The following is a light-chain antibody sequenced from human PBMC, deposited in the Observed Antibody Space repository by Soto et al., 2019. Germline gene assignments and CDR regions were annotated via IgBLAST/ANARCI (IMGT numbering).Light chain of an antibody. V-gene: IGKV3-11*01. CDR1: QSIGNY. Sequence: EVVLTQSPATLSLSPEEGATLSCRASQSIGNYLAWYQQKPGQAPRLLLYATSNRATGIPARFSGSGSGTDFTLTISSLEPEDFAVYYCQQRSSWPFTFGPATKVDIK. CDR3: QQRSSWPFT. CDR2: ATS. J-gene: IGKJ3*01.